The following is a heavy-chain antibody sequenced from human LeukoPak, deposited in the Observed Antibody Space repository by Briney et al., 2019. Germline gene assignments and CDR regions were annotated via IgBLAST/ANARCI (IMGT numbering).Heavy chain of an antibody. Sequence: PSETLSLTCTVSGGSISSGSYYWSWIRQPAGKGLEWIGRIYTSGSTNYNPSLKSRVTISVDTSKNQFSLKLSSVTAADTAVYYCARNWDSSGWHYYFDYWGQGTLVTVSS. J-gene: IGHJ4*02. CDR1: GGSISSGSYY. CDR2: IYTSGST. V-gene: IGHV4-61*02. CDR3: ARNWDSSGWHYYFDY. D-gene: IGHD6-19*01.